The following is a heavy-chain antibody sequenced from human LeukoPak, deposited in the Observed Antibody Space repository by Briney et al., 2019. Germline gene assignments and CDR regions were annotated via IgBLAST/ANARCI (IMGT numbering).Heavy chain of an antibody. V-gene: IGHV4-30-2*01. J-gene: IGHJ4*02. Sequence: SETLSLTCAVSGGSISSGGYSWSWIRQPPGKGLEWIGYIYHSGSTYYNPSLKSRVTISVDRSKNQFSLKLSSVTAADTAVYYCARDSGYCSGGSCYFDYWGQGTLVTVSS. CDR1: GGSISSGGYS. CDR2: IYHSGST. CDR3: ARDSGYCSGGSCYFDY. D-gene: IGHD2-15*01.